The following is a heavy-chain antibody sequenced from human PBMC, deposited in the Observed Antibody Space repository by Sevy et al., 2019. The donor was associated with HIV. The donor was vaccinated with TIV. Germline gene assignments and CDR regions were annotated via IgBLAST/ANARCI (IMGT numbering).Heavy chain of an antibody. CDR3: AREAGSTYYGLIDF. CDR2: INPKSGGT. V-gene: IGHV1-2*06. CDR1: GYTFTDNY. J-gene: IGHJ4*02. D-gene: IGHD1-26*01. Sequence: ASVKVSCRASGYTFTDNYVHWVRPAPGQGLEWMGRINPKSGGTKYAQNFQGRFTMTRDTSISTAYMEVTRLRFDDTALYYCAREAGSTYYGLIDFWGQGSLVTVSS.